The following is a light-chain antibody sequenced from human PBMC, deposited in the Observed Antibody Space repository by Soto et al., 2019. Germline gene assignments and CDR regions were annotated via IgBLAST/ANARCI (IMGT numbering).Light chain of an antibody. J-gene: IGLJ1*01. CDR2: DDN. V-gene: IGLV1-51*01. Sequence: QSVMTQPPSVSAAPGQKVTISCSGSSSNIGGNSVSWHQQLPGTAPKLLIYDDNKRPSGIPDRFSGSKSGTSATLGITGFQTGDEADYYCGSWDSSLSAYVFGTGTQLTVL. CDR1: SSNIGGNS. CDR3: GSWDSSLSAYV.